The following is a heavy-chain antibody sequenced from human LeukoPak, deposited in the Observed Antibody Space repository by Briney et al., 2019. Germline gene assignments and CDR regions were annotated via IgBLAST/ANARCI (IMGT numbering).Heavy chain of an antibody. D-gene: IGHD3-10*01. Sequence: GASVKVSCKASGYTFTGYYMHWVRQAPGQGLEWMGWINPNSGGTNYAQKFQGRVTMTRDTSISTAYMELSRLRSDDTAVYYCAMRYYYGSGSYLDYWGQGTLVTVSS. CDR1: GYTFTGYY. CDR3: AMRYYYGSGSYLDY. V-gene: IGHV1-2*02. CDR2: INPNSGGT. J-gene: IGHJ4*02.